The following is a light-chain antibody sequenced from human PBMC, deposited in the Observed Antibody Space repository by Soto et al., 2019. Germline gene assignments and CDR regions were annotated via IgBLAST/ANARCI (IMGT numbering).Light chain of an antibody. Sequence: EIVLTQSPGTLSLSPGERATLSCRASQSVSSSYLAWYQQKPGQAPRLLIYGASSRATGIPDRFRGSVSGTDFALTISRLEPEDFAVYYCQQYGSPPGTFGPGTKVDIK. J-gene: IGKJ3*01. CDR3: QQYGSPPGT. V-gene: IGKV3-20*01. CDR1: QSVSSSY. CDR2: GAS.